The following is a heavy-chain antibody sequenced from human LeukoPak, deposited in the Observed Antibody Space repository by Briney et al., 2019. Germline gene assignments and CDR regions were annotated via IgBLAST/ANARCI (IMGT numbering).Heavy chain of an antibody. J-gene: IGHJ4*02. V-gene: IGHV7-4-1*02. CDR3: ARDSGKPSRSWSRFDY. CDR1: GYTFTNYA. CDR2: INTNTGNP. Sequence: ASVKVSCKASGYTFTNYAMNWVRQAPGQGLEWMGWINTNTGNPTYAQGFTGRFVFSLDTSVSTAYLQISSLKAEDTAVYYCARDSGKPSRSWSRFDYWGQGTLVTVSS. D-gene: IGHD6-13*01.